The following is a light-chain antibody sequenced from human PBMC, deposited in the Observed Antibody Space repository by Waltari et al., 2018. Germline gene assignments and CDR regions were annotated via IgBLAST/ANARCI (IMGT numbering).Light chain of an antibody. J-gene: IGLJ2*01. V-gene: IGLV1-40*01. Sequence: SGLPQPPSVSGAPGQRVPNSCTGRCFPLRPGHAVNRYQLLPGTAPKVLIYGNSNRPSGVPDRFSGSKSGTSASLAITGLQAEDEADYYCQSYDNSLSGSVFGGGTKLTVL. CDR3: QSYDNSLSGSV. CDR2: GNS. CDR1: CFPLRPGHA.